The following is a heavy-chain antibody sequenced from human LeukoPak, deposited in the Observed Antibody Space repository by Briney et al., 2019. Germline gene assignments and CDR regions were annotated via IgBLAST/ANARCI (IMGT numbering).Heavy chain of an antibody. CDR2: IYYSGST. J-gene: IGHJ4*02. D-gene: IGHD1-26*01. CDR3: ARARYAGSYSLFGY. V-gene: IGHV4-30-4*01. Sequence: SETLSLTCTVSGGSISSGDYYWSWIRQPPGKGLEWIGYIYYSGSTYYDPSLKSRVTMSVDTSKNQFSLRLTSVTAADTAVYYCARARYAGSYSLFGYWGQGTLVTVSS. CDR1: GGSISSGDYY.